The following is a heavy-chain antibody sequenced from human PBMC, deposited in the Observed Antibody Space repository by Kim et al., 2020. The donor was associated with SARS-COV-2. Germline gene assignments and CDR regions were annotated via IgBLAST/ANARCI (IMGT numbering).Heavy chain of an antibody. Sequence: ASVKVSCKASGYTFSSYAMHWVRQAPGQRLEWMGWINVGNGNTKYSQKFQGRVTITKDTSATTAYMELSSLRSEDTAVYYCARGGMAAVGPSSYYYYYGMDVWGQGTTVTVSS. CDR2: INVGNGNT. D-gene: IGHD6-13*01. J-gene: IGHJ6*02. CDR1: GYTFSSYA. CDR3: ARGGMAAVGPSSYYYYYGMDV. V-gene: IGHV1-3*01.